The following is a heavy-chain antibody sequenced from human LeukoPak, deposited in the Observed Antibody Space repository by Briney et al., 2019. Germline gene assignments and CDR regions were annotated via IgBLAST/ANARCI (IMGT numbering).Heavy chain of an antibody. CDR3: ARTPYSSGWYAAFDI. J-gene: IGHJ3*02. D-gene: IGHD6-19*01. CDR1: GYSFTSYW. Sequence: GESLKSSCKGSGYSFTSYWIGWVRQMPGKGLEWMGIIYPGDSDTRYSPSFQGQVTISADKSISTAYLQWSSLKASDTAMYYCARTPYSSGWYAAFDIWGQGTMVTVSS. CDR2: IYPGDSDT. V-gene: IGHV5-51*01.